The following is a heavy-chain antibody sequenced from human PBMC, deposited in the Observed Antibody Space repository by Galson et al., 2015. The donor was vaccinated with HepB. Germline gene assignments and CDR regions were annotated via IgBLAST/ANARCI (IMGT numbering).Heavy chain of an antibody. CDR3: IREDGGTADY. Sequence: LRLSCAASGFTFGDHAMSWFRQAPGKGLEWVGFIRSKAYGGTTEYAASVKGRFTISRDDSKSIAYLQMNSLKTEDTAVYYCIREDGGTADYGGQGTLVTVSS. V-gene: IGHV3-49*03. CDR2: IRSKAYGGTT. D-gene: IGHD4-23*01. CDR1: GFTFGDHA. J-gene: IGHJ4*02.